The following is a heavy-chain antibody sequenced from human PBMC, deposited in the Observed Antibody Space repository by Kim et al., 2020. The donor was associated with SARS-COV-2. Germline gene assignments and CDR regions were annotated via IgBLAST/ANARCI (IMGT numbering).Heavy chain of an antibody. D-gene: IGHD2-15*01. CDR2: ISGSGGST. CDR3: AGALNPCSGGSCPQSYYYGMDV. Sequence: GGSLRLSCAASGFTFSSYAMSWVRQAPGKGLEWVSAISGSGGSTYYADSVKGRFTISRDNSKNTLYLQMNSLRAEDTAVYYCAGALNPCSGGSCPQSYYYGMDVWGQGTTVTVSS. J-gene: IGHJ6*02. CDR1: GFTFSSYA. V-gene: IGHV3-23*01.